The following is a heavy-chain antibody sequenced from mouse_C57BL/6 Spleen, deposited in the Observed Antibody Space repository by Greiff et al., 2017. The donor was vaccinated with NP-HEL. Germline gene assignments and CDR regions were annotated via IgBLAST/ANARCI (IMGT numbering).Heavy chain of an antibody. CDR2: IDPSDSYT. Sequence: QVQLQQPGAELVKPGASVKLSCKASGYTFTSYWMQWVKQRPGQGLEWIGEIDPSDSYTNYNQKFKGKATLTVDTSSSTAYMQLSSLTSEDSAVYYCARSRTGFADWGQGTLVTVSA. CDR3: ARSRTGFAD. V-gene: IGHV1-50*01. CDR1: GYTFTSYW. J-gene: IGHJ3*01.